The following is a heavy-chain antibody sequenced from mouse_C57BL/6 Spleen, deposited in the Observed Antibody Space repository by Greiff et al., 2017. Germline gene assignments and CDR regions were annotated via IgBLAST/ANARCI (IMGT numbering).Heavy chain of an antibody. D-gene: IGHD3-3*01. CDR1: GYTFTDYY. CDR2: INPNNGGT. Sequence: EVQLQQSGPELVKPGASVKISCKASGYTFTDYYMNWVKQSHGKSLEWIGDINPNNGGTSYNQKFKGKATLTVDKSSSTAYMELRSLTSEDSAVYYCAREGSPYYCDYWGQGTTLTVSS. CDR3: AREGSPYYCDY. V-gene: IGHV1-26*01. J-gene: IGHJ2*01.